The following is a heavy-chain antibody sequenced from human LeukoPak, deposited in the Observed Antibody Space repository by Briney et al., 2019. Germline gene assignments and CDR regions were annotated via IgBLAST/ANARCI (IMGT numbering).Heavy chain of an antibody. Sequence: GGSLRLSCAASGFTFSSYAMSWVRQAPGKGLEWVSAISGSGGSTYYADSVKGRFTISRDNSKNTLYLQMNSLRAEDTAVYYCAKMTIFGVAAAAEASNWGQGTLVTVSS. J-gene: IGHJ4*02. CDR1: GFTFSSYA. D-gene: IGHD3-3*01. CDR3: AKMTIFGVAAAAEASN. CDR2: ISGSGGST. V-gene: IGHV3-23*01.